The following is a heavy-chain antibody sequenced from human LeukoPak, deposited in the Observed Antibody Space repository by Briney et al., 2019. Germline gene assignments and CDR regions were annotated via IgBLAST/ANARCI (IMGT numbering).Heavy chain of an antibody. V-gene: IGHV3-30*02. CDR2: IRYDGSNK. J-gene: IGHJ6*03. CDR3: AKEMAYYCSSTSCPRYYYMDV. CDR1: GFTFSSYG. Sequence: TGGSLRLSCVASGFTFSSYGMYWVRQAPGKGLEWVAFIRYDGSNKYYADSVKGRFTISRDNSKNTLYLQMNSLRAEDTAVYYCAKEMAYYCSSTSCPRYYYMDVWGKGTTVTVSS. D-gene: IGHD2-2*01.